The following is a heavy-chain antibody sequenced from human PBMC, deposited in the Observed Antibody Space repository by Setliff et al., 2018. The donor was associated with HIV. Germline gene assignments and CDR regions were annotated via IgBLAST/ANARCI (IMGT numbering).Heavy chain of an antibody. J-gene: IGHJ4*02. CDR2: IYYSGST. V-gene: IGHV4-39*07. D-gene: IGHD3-3*01. CDR1: GGSISSSSYY. CDR3: ARDLFGVAGSSDY. Sequence: SETLSLTCTVSGGSISSSSYYWGWIRQPPGKGLEWIGSIYYSGSTNYNPSLKSRVTISVDTSKNQFSLKLSSVTAADTAVYYCARDLFGVAGSSDYWGQGTLVTVSS.